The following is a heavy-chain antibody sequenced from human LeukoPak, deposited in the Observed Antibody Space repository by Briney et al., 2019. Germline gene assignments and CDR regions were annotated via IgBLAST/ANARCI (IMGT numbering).Heavy chain of an antibody. CDR3: ARYITMIVVGHWYFDL. D-gene: IGHD3-22*01. V-gene: IGHV4-34*01. Sequence: PSETLSLTCAVYGGSFSGYYWSWIRQPPGKGLEWIGEINHSGSTNYNPSLKSRVTISVDTSKNQFSLKLSSVTAADTAVYYCARYITMIVVGHWYFDLWGRGTLVTVSS. CDR1: GGSFSGYY. J-gene: IGHJ2*01. CDR2: INHSGST.